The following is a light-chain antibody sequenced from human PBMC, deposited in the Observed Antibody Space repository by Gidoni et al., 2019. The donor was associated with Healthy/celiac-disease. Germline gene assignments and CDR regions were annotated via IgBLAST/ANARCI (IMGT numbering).Light chain of an antibody. CDR1: QSVSSN. CDR3: RQYNSCPPIT. CDR2: DAS. J-gene: IGKJ5*01. V-gene: IGKV3-15*01. Sequence: EIVMIQATATLSVSPGERATLSCRASQSVSSNFAWYQQKPRHAPRLLINDASTRTTGIPARFSGSRSGTEFTLTISSLQSDEFSVLYYRQYNSCPPITFGPGTRLDIK.